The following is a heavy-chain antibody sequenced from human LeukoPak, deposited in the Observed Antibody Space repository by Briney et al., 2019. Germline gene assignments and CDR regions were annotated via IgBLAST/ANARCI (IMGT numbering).Heavy chain of an antibody. CDR2: INPSGGST. V-gene: IGHV1-46*01. CDR1: GYTFTSYY. CDR3: ARGFSMADAFDI. J-gene: IGHJ3*02. Sequence: GASMKVSCRASGYTFTSYYMHWVRQAPGQGLEWMGIINPSGGSTSYAQKFQGRVTMTRDTSTSTVYMELSSLRSEDTAVYYCARGFSMADAFDIWGQGTMVTVSS.